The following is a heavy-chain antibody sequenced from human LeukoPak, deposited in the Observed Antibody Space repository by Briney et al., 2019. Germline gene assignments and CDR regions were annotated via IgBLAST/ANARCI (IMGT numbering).Heavy chain of an antibody. J-gene: IGHJ4*02. CDR1: GFTFSDHY. V-gene: IGHV3-11*01. Sequence: GGSLRLSCAASGFTFSDHYMSWFRQAPGKGLEWVSYISNSGSLKYYADSVKGRFTISRNNAKNSLFLQMDSLRAEETAVYYCARNEGSFWGQGTLVTVSS. D-gene: IGHD1-26*01. CDR3: ARNEGSF. CDR2: ISNSGSLK.